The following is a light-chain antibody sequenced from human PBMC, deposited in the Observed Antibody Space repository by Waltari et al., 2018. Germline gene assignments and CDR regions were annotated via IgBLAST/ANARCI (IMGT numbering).Light chain of an antibody. CDR3: SSYTSGSTRYV. J-gene: IGLJ1*01. CDR1: SSDVGGYDY. V-gene: IGLV2-14*01. Sequence: QSALTQPASVSGSPGQSITISCTGTSSDVGGYDYVSWYQQYPGKAPKLMIYEVSNRPSGVSNRFSGSKSGNTASLTISGLQAEDEADYYCSSYTSGSTRYVFGTGTKVTVL. CDR2: EVS.